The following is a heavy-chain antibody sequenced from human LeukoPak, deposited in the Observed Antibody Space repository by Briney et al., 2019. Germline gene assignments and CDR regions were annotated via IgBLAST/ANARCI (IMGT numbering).Heavy chain of an antibody. Sequence: PGGSLRLSCAASGFTFDDYAMSWVRQTPGKGLEWVSGTNWDGGRTGYADSVKGRFTISRDNAKNSLYLQMNSLRVDDTAVYYCARDVPFSIAARPGELDYWGQGTLVTVSS. J-gene: IGHJ4*02. V-gene: IGHV3-20*04. CDR1: GFTFDDYA. D-gene: IGHD6-6*01. CDR3: ARDVPFSIAARPGELDY. CDR2: TNWDGGRT.